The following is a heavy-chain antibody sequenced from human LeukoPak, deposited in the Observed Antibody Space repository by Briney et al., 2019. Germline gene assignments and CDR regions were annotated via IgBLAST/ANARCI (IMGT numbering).Heavy chain of an antibody. Sequence: GGSLRLSCAASGFTFSSYGMHWVRQAPGKGLEWVAVIWYDGSNKYYADSVKGRFTISRDNSKNTLYLQMNSLKAEDTAVYYCAKGQSIAARPGYFDYWGQGTLVTVSS. CDR3: AKGQSIAARPGYFDY. CDR2: IWYDGSNK. CDR1: GFTFSSYG. J-gene: IGHJ4*02. V-gene: IGHV3-30*02. D-gene: IGHD6-6*01.